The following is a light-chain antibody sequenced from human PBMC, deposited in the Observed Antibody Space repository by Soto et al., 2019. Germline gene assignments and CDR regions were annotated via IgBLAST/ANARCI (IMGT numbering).Light chain of an antibody. Sequence: DIPMTQSPSSLSASVGDRVTITCRASHDIGNYLAWYQKKPGKPPNLLIYVTSTLHSGVPSRFSGSGSVTDFTLTISSLQPEDVATYYCQRYNSAPWTFGQGTKVDIK. CDR3: QRYNSAPWT. CDR1: HDIGNY. V-gene: IGKV1-27*01. CDR2: VTS. J-gene: IGKJ1*01.